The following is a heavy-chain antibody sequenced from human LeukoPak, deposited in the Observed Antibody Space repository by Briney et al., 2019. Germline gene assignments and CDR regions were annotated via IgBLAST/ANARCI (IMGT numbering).Heavy chain of an antibody. CDR1: GGSISSYY. CDR3: ARGYRGYSGYDPKNLYYFDY. CDR2: IYTSGST. Sequence: PSETLSLTCTVSGGSISSYYWSWIRQPAGKGLEWVGRIYTSGSTNYNPSLKSRVTMSVDTSKNQFSLKLSSVTAADTAVYYCARGYRGYSGYDPKNLYYFDYWGQGTLVTVSS. V-gene: IGHV4-4*07. J-gene: IGHJ4*02. D-gene: IGHD5-12*01.